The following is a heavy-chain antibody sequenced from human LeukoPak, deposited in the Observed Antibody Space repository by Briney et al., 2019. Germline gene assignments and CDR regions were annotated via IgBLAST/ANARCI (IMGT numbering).Heavy chain of an antibody. V-gene: IGHV3-7*01. CDR1: GFTFSSYW. Sequence: GGSLRLSCAASGFTFSSYWMSWVRQAPGKGLEWVANVKQDGSEKYFVDSLKGRFTISRDNAKNSLYLQIDSLRAEDTAVYYCARGRGGAFDIWGQGTMVTVSS. CDR2: VKQDGSEK. CDR3: ARGRGGAFDI. J-gene: IGHJ3*02.